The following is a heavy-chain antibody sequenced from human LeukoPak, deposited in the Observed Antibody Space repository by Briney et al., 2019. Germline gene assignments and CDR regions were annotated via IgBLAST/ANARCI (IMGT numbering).Heavy chain of an antibody. CDR1: GFTFSDYY. V-gene: IGHV3-11*01. Sequence: TGGSLRLSCAASGFTFSDYYMSWIRQAPGKGLEWVSYISSSGSTIYYADSVKGRFTISRDNAKNSLYLQMNSLRAEDTAVYYCAKDLGSSGWPKGFDYWGQGTLVTVSS. CDR2: ISSSGSTI. J-gene: IGHJ4*02. D-gene: IGHD6-19*01. CDR3: AKDLGSSGWPKGFDY.